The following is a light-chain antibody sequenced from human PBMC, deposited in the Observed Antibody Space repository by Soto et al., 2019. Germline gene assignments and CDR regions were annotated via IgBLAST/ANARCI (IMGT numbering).Light chain of an antibody. CDR2: DTS. J-gene: IGKJ1*01. CDR1: ESAGSY. V-gene: IGKV3-11*01. Sequence: EVLLTQSPATLSLSPGERATLSCRASESAGSYVAWYQHKPGQGPRLLIYDTSDRATGVPARFSGSGSGTDFTLTISGVEPEDFVVYYCQQRNDWPWTFGQGTKVDIK. CDR3: QQRNDWPWT.